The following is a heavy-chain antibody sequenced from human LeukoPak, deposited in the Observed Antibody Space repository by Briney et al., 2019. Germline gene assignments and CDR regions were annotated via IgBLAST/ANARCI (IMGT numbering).Heavy chain of an antibody. CDR1: GGSISSYY. V-gene: IGHV4-59*12. Sequence: PSETLSLTCTVSGGSISSYYWSWIRQPPGKGLEWIGYIYYSGSTNYNPSLKSRVTISVDTSKNQFSLKLSSMTAADTAVYYCARASGYLGYWGQGTLVTVSS. D-gene: IGHD2-15*01. J-gene: IGHJ4*02. CDR3: ARASGYLGY. CDR2: IYYSGST.